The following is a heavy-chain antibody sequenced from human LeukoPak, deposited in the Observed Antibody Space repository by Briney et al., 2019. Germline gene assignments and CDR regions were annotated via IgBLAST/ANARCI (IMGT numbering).Heavy chain of an antibody. CDR2: VNADGGNT. Sequence: GGSLRLSCAASGFTFDNYRMSWVRQAPGKGLEWVSTVNADGGNTYYADSVGGRFTISRDNSKNTLYLQMDSLTAEDTAIYYCTKRADGSGSYYIDYWGQGILVTVSS. CDR3: TKRADGSGSYYIDY. V-gene: IGHV3-23*01. D-gene: IGHD3-10*01. CDR1: GFTFDNYR. J-gene: IGHJ4*02.